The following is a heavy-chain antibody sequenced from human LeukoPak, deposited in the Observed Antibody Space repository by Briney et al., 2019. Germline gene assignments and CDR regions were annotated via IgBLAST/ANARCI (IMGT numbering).Heavy chain of an antibody. Sequence: PGRSLRLPCAASGFTFDDYAMHWVRQAPGKGLEWVSSISSSSSYIYYADSVKGRFTISRDNAKNSLYLQMNSLRAEDTAVYYCARDLGYSYGYDYWGQGTLVTVSS. D-gene: IGHD5-18*01. J-gene: IGHJ4*02. CDR3: ARDLGYSYGYDY. V-gene: IGHV3-21*01. CDR1: GFTFDDYA. CDR2: ISSSSSYI.